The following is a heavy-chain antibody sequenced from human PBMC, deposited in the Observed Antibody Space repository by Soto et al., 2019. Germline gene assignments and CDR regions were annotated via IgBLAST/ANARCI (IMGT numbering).Heavy chain of an antibody. CDR1: GFTFSSYA. V-gene: IGHV3-30-3*01. Sequence: PGGSLRLSCAASGFTFSSYAMHCVRQAPGKGLEWVAVISYDGSNKYYADSVKGRFTISRDNSKNTLYLQMNSLRAEDTAVYYCARPLDADSSGYYYGDAFDIWGQGTMVTVSS. CDR2: ISYDGSNK. J-gene: IGHJ3*02. D-gene: IGHD3-22*01. CDR3: ARPLDADSSGYYYGDAFDI.